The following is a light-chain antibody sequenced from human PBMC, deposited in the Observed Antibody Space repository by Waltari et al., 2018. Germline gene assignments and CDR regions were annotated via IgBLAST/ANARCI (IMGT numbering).Light chain of an antibody. CDR2: GVN. V-gene: IGLV1-40*01. CDR1: GSNIGAGYD. J-gene: IGLJ2*01. CDR3: QSYDTTLSVV. Sequence: QSVLTQPPSVSGAPGQRVTISCSGSGSNIGAGYDVHWYRQLPGKAPTLLIYGVNTRPPGVSDRFSGSQFDPSASLAIAGLQADDEADYYCQSYDTTLSVVFGGGTKLTVL.